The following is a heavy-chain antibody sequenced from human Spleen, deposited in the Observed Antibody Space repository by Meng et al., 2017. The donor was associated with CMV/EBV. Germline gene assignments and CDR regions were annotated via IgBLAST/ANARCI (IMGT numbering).Heavy chain of an antibody. Sequence: ASVKVSCKASGYTFTSYGISWVRQAPGQGLEWMGWISAYNGNTNYAQKLQGRVTMTTDTSTSTAYMELRSLRSEDTAVFYCARGPHSSSWHGGEKYYGMDVWGQGTTVTVSS. D-gene: IGHD6-13*01. CDR1: GYTFTSYG. CDR2: ISAYNGNT. V-gene: IGHV1-18*01. CDR3: ARGPHSSSWHGGEKYYGMDV. J-gene: IGHJ6*02.